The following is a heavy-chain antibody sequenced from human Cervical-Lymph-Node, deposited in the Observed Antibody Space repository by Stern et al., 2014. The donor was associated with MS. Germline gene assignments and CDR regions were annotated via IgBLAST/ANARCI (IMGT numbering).Heavy chain of an antibody. CDR2: ISGSGGST. CDR1: GFTFSSYA. D-gene: IGHD5-18*01. J-gene: IGHJ4*02. CDR3: AKGAQLWFHY. Sequence: EMQLVESGVGLVQPGGSLRLPCAASGFTFSSYAMSWVRQAPGKGMEWVPAISGSGGSTYYADSVKGRFPISRDNSKNTLYLQMNSLRAEDTAVYYCAKGAQLWFHYWGQGTLVTVSS. V-gene: IGHV3-23*04.